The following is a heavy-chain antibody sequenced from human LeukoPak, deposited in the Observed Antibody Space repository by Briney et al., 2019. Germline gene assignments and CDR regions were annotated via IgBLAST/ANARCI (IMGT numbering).Heavy chain of an antibody. Sequence: SETLSLTCTVSGGSISSSSYYWGWIRQGPGKGRMWCGSIYYSGSTYSNPSLSSRITIAVNTSKNQFSLKLSSVTAADTAVYYCARHIVVVPSAPFDYWGQGTLVTVSS. J-gene: IGHJ4*02. V-gene: IGHV4-39*01. CDR1: GGSISSSSYY. D-gene: IGHD2-2*01. CDR2: IYYSGST. CDR3: ARHIVVVPSAPFDY.